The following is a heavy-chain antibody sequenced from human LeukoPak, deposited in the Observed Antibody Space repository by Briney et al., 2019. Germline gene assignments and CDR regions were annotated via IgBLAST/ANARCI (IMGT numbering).Heavy chain of an antibody. Sequence: SETLSLTCAVYGGSFSGYYWSWIRQPPGKGPEWIGEINHSGSTNYNPSLKSRVTISVDTSKNQFSLKLSSVTAADTAVYYCARGKALSSSYYYYGMDVWGQGTTVTVSS. CDR3: ARGKALSSSYYYYGMDV. D-gene: IGHD3-16*02. CDR1: GGSFSGYY. CDR2: INHSGST. V-gene: IGHV4-34*01. J-gene: IGHJ6*02.